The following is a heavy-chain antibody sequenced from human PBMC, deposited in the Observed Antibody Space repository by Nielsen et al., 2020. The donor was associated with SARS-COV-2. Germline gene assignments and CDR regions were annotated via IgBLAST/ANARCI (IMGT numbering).Heavy chain of an antibody. D-gene: IGHD1-1*01. V-gene: IGHV3-21*01. Sequence: GGSLRPSCAASGFTFSSYSMNWVRQAPGKGLEWVSSISSSSSYIYYADSVKGRFTISRDNAKNSLYLQMNSLRAEDTAVYYCARVRHVGFDPWGQGTLVTVSS. J-gene: IGHJ5*02. CDR2: ISSSSSYI. CDR1: GFTFSSYS. CDR3: ARVRHVGFDP.